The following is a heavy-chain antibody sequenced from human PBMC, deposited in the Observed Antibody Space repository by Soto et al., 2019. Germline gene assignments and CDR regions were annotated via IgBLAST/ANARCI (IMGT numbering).Heavy chain of an antibody. CDR2: INHSGST. CDR1: GGSFSGYY. J-gene: IGHJ4*02. CDR3: AGTEYSSSKSFDY. D-gene: IGHD6-6*01. Sequence: SETLSLTCAVYGGSFSGYYWSWIRQPPGKGLEWIGEINHSGSTNYNPSLKSRVTISVDTSKNQFSLKLSSVTAADTAVYYCAGTEYSSSKSFDYWGQGTLVTVYS. V-gene: IGHV4-34*01.